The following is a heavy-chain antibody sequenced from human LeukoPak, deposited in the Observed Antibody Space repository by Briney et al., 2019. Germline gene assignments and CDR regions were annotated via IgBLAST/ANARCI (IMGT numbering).Heavy chain of an antibody. Sequence: GGSLRLSCAASGFTFSSYGMHWVRQAPGKGLEWVAVISYDGSNKYYADSVKGRFTISRDNSKNTLYLQMNSLRAEDTAVYYCAKDRGSSATFDYWRQGTLVTVSS. J-gene: IGHJ4*02. V-gene: IGHV3-30*18. CDR3: AKDRGSSATFDY. CDR1: GFTFSSYG. CDR2: ISYDGSNK. D-gene: IGHD6-6*01.